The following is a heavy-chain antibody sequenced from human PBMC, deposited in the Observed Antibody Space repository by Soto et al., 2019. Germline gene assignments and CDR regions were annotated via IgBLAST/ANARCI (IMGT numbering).Heavy chain of an antibody. CDR2: ISWNSGSI. D-gene: IGHD6-13*01. CDR1: GFTFDDYA. J-gene: IGHJ4*02. V-gene: IGHV3-9*01. Sequence: GGSLRLSCAASGFTFDDYAMHWVRQAPGKGLEWVSGISWNSGSIGYADSVKGRFTISRDNAKNSLYLQMNSLRAEDTALYYCAKAYSSSCPGFICYFDYWGQGTLVTVSS. CDR3: AKAYSSSCPGFICYFDY.